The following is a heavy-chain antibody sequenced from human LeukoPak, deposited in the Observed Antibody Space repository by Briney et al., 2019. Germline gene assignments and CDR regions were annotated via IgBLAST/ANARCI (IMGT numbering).Heavy chain of an antibody. J-gene: IGHJ4*02. D-gene: IGHD6-13*01. Sequence: SETLSLTCTVSGGSISSYFWSWIRQPPGKGLDWIGYIYCSGSTNYNPSLKSRVTISVDTSKNKFSLRLSSVTAADTAVYYCAGSSSQRRGLYYFDYWGQGTLVTVSS. CDR1: GGSISSYF. CDR3: AGSSSQRRGLYYFDY. V-gene: IGHV4-59*08. CDR2: IYCSGST.